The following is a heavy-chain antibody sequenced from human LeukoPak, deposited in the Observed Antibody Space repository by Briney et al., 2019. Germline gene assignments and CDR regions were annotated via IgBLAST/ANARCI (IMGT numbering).Heavy chain of an antibody. J-gene: IGHJ4*02. V-gene: IGHV1-2*04. CDR2: INPYSGGT. D-gene: IGHD5-24*01. CDR1: GYTFIGYY. Sequence: ASVKVSCKASGYTFIGYYIYWVRQAPGQGLEWMGWINPYSGGTNYAQKFQGWVTMTRDTSTSTVYMELSRLRSEDTAVYYCARRGRDGYLNPYYFDYWGQGTLVTVSS. CDR3: ARRGRDGYLNPYYFDY.